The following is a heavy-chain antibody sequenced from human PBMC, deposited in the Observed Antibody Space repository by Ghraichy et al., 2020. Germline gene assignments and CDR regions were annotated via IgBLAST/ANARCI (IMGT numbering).Heavy chain of an antibody. CDR3: AKGFTYFDY. CDR2: ISGGSDNI. CDR1: GFIFNNYA. V-gene: IGHV3-23*01. J-gene: IGHJ4*02. D-gene: IGHD3-10*01. Sequence: GGSLRLSCAASGFIFNNYAMSWVRQAPGKGLEWVSAISGGSDNIYYGDSVKGRFTISRDNSKNTLFLQMSSLRAEDTAVYYCAKGFTYFDYWGRGNLVTVSS.